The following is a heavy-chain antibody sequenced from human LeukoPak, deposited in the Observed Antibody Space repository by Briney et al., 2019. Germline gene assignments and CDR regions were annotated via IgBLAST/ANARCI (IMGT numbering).Heavy chain of an antibody. CDR1: GDSVSSNSAA. D-gene: IGHD1-1*01. J-gene: IGHJ6*02. CDR3: AREQVIWSPPAHYYYYYGMDV. V-gene: IGHV6-1*01. CDR2: TYYRSKWYN. Sequence: SQTLSLTCAISGDSVSSNSAAWNWIRQSPSRGLEWLGRTYYRSKWYNGYAVSVKSRITINPDTSKNQFSLQLNSVTPEDTAVYYCAREQVIWSPPAHYYYYYGMDVWGQGTTVTVSS.